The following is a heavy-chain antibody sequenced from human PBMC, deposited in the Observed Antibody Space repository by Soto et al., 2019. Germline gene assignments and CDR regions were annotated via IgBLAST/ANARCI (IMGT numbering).Heavy chain of an antibody. CDR2: IWYDGSNK. J-gene: IGHJ4*02. CDR3: ARDGYCSGGSCYSVPVFDY. Sequence: QVQLVESGGGVVQPGRSLRLSCAASGFTFSSYGMHWVRQAPGKGLEWVAVIWYDGSNKYYADSVKGRFTISRDNSKNTLYLQMNRLGAEDTAVYYCARDGYCSGGSCYSVPVFDYWGQGTLVTVSS. CDR1: GFTFSSYG. D-gene: IGHD2-15*01. V-gene: IGHV3-33*01.